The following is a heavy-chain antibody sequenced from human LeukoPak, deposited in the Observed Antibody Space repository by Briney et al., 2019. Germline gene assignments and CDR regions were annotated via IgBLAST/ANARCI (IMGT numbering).Heavy chain of an antibody. CDR3: AKTLFGYSDYQKAYYFDY. Sequence: GGSLRLSCAASGFTFSSYAMSWVRQAPGKGLEWVSTISGSDSSTYYADSVKGRFTISRDNSKDTLYLQMNSLRAEDTAVYYCAKTLFGYSDYQKAYYFDYWGQGTLVTVSS. J-gene: IGHJ4*02. D-gene: IGHD4-11*01. CDR1: GFTFSSYA. V-gene: IGHV3-23*01. CDR2: ISGSDSST.